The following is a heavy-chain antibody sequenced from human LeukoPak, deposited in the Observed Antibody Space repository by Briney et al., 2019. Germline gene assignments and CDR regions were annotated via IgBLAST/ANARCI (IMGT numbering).Heavy chain of an antibody. D-gene: IGHD3-10*01. CDR2: IYHSGST. CDR1: GDSISSGYY. Sequence: SETLSLTCAVSGDSISSGYYWGWIRQPPGKGLEWIGNIYHSGSTYYHPSLRSRVTISVDTSKNHFSLKLSSGTAADTAVYYCARAGIGIRYYMDVWGKGTTVTVSS. J-gene: IGHJ6*03. V-gene: IGHV4-38-2*01. CDR3: ARAGIGIRYYMDV.